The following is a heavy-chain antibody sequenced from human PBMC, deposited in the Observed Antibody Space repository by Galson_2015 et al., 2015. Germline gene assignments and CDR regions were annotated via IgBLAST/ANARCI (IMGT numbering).Heavy chain of an antibody. V-gene: IGHV3-30-3*01. J-gene: IGHJ4*02. CDR3: ARDAGFGPGSYVC. CDR2: ISYDGSKK. Sequence: SLRLSCAASGFTFSTYAIHWVRQAPGKGLEWVAVISYDGSKKSSADSVKGRFSVSRDNSKNTVYLQMSSLRVEDTAVYYCARDAGFGPGSYVCWGQGTLVTVSS. D-gene: IGHD1-26*01. CDR1: GFTFSTYA.